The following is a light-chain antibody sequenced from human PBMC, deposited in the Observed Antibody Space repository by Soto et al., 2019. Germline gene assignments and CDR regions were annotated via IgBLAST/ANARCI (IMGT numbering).Light chain of an antibody. CDR2: EVS. CDR1: STDVGGYNY. Sequence: QSALTQPASVSGSPGQSITISCTGNSTDVGGYNYVSWYQQHPGKAPKLLISEVSNRPSGVSSRFSGSKSGNTASLAISGLQAEDETDYYCTSYTSSSTFVFGTGTKLTVL. CDR3: TSYTSSSTFV. J-gene: IGLJ1*01. V-gene: IGLV2-14*01.